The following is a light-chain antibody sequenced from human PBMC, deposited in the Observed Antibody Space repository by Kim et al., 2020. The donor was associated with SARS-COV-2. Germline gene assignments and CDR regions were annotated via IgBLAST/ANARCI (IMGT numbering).Light chain of an antibody. CDR2: GES. Sequence: SPGGRATRLCRGSHNLSTTYVAWYQQKPGQAPRLLFYGESSRAAGMPDRFTGGGSGTGFHLSISRLEPEDFALYYCQQFASSPCTFGPGTKVDIK. J-gene: IGKJ3*01. CDR1: HNLSTTY. CDR3: QQFASSPCT. V-gene: IGKV3-20*01.